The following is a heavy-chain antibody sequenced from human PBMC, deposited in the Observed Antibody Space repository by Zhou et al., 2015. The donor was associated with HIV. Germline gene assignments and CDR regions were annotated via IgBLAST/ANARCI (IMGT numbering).Heavy chain of an antibody. CDR2: ITPMFDIH. Sequence: LVQSGTEVRKPGSSVKVSCKASGGTFSGSDLSWVRQAPGQGLEWMGGITPMFDIHKYAQKFRARLTITVDKVTETAYMEMSSLTSEDTAIYFCARSSVNHDGAFDLWGQGTNIIVSS. V-gene: IGHV1-69*17. CDR1: GGTFSGSD. J-gene: IGHJ3*01. CDR3: ARSSVNHDGAFDL. D-gene: IGHD1-14*01.